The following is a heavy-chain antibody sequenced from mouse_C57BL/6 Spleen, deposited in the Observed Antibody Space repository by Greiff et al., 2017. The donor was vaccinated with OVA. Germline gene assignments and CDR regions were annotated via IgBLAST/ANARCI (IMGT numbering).Heavy chain of an antibody. CDR1: GYTFTSYW. Sequence: VQLQQPGAELVRPGTSVKLSCKASGYTFTSYWMHWVKQRPGQGLEWIGVIDPSDSYTNYNQKFKGKATLTVDTSSSTAYMQLSSLTSEDSAVYYCAATVVANYAMDYWGQGTSVTVSS. D-gene: IGHD1-1*01. V-gene: IGHV1-59*01. J-gene: IGHJ4*01. CDR2: IDPSDSYT. CDR3: AATVVANYAMDY.